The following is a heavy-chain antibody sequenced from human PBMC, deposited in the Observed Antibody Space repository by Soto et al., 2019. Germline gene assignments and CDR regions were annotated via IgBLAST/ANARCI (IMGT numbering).Heavy chain of an antibody. CDR3: ARHYGSGSYWAYHYYGMDV. J-gene: IGHJ6*02. CDR2: IYYSGST. Sequence: SETLSLTCTVSGGSISSSSYYWGWIRQPPGKGLEWIGSIYYSGSTYYNPSLKSRVTISVGTSKNQFSLKLSSVTAADTTVYYCARHYGSGSYWAYHYYGMDVWGQGTTVTVSS. D-gene: IGHD3-10*01. V-gene: IGHV4-39*01. CDR1: GGSISSSSYY.